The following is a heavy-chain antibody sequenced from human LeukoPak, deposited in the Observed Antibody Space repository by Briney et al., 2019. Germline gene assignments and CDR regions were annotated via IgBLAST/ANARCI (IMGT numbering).Heavy chain of an antibody. V-gene: IGHV4-31*03. D-gene: IGHD2-2*01. J-gene: IGHJ5*02. CDR2: IYYSGST. Sequence: SQTLSLTCTVSGGSISSGGYYWSWIRQHPGKGLEWIGYIYYSGSTYYNPSLKSRVTISVDTSKNRFSLKLSSVTAADTAVYYCAREVEYCSSTSCYWFDPWGQGTLVTVSS. CDR1: GGSISSGGYY. CDR3: AREVEYCSSTSCYWFDP.